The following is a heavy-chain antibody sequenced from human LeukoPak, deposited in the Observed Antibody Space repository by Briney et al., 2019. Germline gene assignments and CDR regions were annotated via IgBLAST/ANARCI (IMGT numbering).Heavy chain of an antibody. CDR1: GGSISSYY. CDR3: ARDLYCSSTSCYWFDP. D-gene: IGHD2-2*01. V-gene: IGHV4-4*07. J-gene: IGHJ5*02. Sequence: SETLSLTCTVSGGSISSYYWSWIRQPAGKGLEWIGRIYTSGSTNYNPSLKSRVTMSVDTSKNQFSLKLSSVTAAGTAVYYCARDLYCSSTSCYWFDPWGQGTLVTVSS. CDR2: IYTSGST.